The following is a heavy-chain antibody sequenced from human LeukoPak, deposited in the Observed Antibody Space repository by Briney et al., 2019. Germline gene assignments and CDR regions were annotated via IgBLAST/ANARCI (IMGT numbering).Heavy chain of an antibody. CDR3: ARMVGWFDP. CDR1: GGSISSYY. Sequence: SETLSLTCTLSGGSISSYYWSWIRQPPGKGLEWIGYIYYSGSTNYKPSLKSRVTISVDTSKNQFSLKLSSVTAADTAVYYCARMVGWFDPWGQGTLVTVSS. V-gene: IGHV4-59*01. D-gene: IGHD3-10*01. CDR2: IYYSGST. J-gene: IGHJ5*02.